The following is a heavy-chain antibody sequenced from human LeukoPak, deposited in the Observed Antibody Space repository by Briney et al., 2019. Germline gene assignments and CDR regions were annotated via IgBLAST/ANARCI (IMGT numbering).Heavy chain of an antibody. D-gene: IGHD1-14*01. J-gene: IGHJ3*02. V-gene: IGHV3-11*01. CDR3: VKGKINHDGAYDI. Sequence: GGSLRLSCAASGFTFSDYYMSWIRQAPGKGLEWVSYISSSGSTIYYADSVKGRFTISRDNAKNSLYLQMNSLRAEDTAVYYCVKGKINHDGAYDIWGQGTMVTVSS. CDR2: ISSSGSTI. CDR1: GFTFSDYY.